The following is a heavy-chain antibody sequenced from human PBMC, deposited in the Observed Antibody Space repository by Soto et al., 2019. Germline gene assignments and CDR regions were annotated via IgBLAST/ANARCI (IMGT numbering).Heavy chain of an antibody. J-gene: IGHJ4*02. CDR2: INQDGGVT. V-gene: IGHV3-7*03. Sequence: PGGSLRLSCVASGFTFISSFMGWIRQAPGKGLEWVANINQDGGVTYYVDSMEGRFTISRDNTKDSLYLQMNSLRGEDTAIYYCARYYRGSGRYFFDYWGQGTPVTVSS. CDR3: ARYYRGSGRYFFDY. D-gene: IGHD1-26*01. CDR1: GFTFISSF.